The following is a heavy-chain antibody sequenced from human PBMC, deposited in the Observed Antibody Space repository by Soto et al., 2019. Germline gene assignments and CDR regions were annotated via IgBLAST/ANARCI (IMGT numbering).Heavy chain of an antibody. Sequence: GGSLRLSCAGSGFIFGHYAMTWVRQAPGKGLEWISAISGRGDSTYYADAVKGRFTISRDNSKNTLYLQMNSLRFDDTAVYYCAKALDGIDDYLYAMGVWGQGTTVTAP. CDR1: GFIFGHYA. V-gene: IGHV3-23*01. J-gene: IGHJ6*02. D-gene: IGHD4-17*01. CDR2: ISGRGDST. CDR3: AKALDGIDDYLYAMGV.